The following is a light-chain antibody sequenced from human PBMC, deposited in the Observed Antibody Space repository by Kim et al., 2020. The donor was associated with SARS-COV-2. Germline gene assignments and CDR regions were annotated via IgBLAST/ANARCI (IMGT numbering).Light chain of an antibody. CDR1: QTVSDKY. J-gene: IGKJ4*01. Sequence: GERATPACGASQTVSDKYVGGYQQKRGPTPRLLVYAASNRANGIPDRFSGSGSGTDFTITISGLGPEDVAVYYCQQYGSSPPGLTFGGGTKVDIK. CDR3: QQYGSSPPGLT. V-gene: IGKV3-20*01. CDR2: AAS.